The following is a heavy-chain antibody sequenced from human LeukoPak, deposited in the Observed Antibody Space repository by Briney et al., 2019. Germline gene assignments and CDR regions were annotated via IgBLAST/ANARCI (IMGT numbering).Heavy chain of an antibody. CDR2: IYYTGKS. V-gene: IGHV4-59*07. Sequence: SDTLSLTCTISGDSITNYYWSWIRQSPGKGLEWIGYIYYTGKSSYNPSLRSRVTISPDTSKNQFSLKLSSVTAADTAVYYCARGRLEAMWELLPYDAFDIWGQGTMVTVSS. D-gene: IGHD1-26*01. CDR1: GDSITNYY. J-gene: IGHJ3*02. CDR3: ARGRLEAMWELLPYDAFDI.